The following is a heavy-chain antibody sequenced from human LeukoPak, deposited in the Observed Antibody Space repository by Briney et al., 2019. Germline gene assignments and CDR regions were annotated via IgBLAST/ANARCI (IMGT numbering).Heavy chain of an antibody. CDR1: GFTFSSYA. Sequence: GGSLSLSWAAAGFTFSSYAMSWVSQPPGKGMEWDSAISGSGGSTYYADSVKGRFTISRDNSKNTLYLQMNSLRAEDTAVYYCARNEKDAYYFDYWGQGTLVTVSS. CDR3: ARNEKDAYYFDY. D-gene: IGHD2-2*01. V-gene: IGHV3-23*01. J-gene: IGHJ4*02. CDR2: ISGSGGST.